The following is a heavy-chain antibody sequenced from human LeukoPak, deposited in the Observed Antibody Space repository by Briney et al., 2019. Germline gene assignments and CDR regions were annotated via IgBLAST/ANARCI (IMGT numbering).Heavy chain of an antibody. CDR1: GFPFNTYT. V-gene: IGHV3-30-3*01. CDR2: ISDHGISD. CDR3: ARGGDCSSITCPFGF. Sequence: GGSLRLSCAASGFPFNTYTMHWVRQTPGKGLEWVVAISDHGISDYHADSVKGRFTISRDNSKNTLYLQMNSLRVEDTAVYYCARGGDCSSITCPFGFWGQGTLVTVPS. J-gene: IGHJ4*02. D-gene: IGHD2-2*01.